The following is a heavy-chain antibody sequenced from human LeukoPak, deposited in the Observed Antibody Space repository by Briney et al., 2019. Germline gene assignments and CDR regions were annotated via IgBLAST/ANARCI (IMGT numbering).Heavy chain of an antibody. J-gene: IGHJ5*02. D-gene: IGHD6-13*01. CDR1: GFTFSSYS. Sequence: GGSLRLSCAASGFTFSSYSMNWVRQAPRKGLEWVSYISSSSSTTYYADSVKGRFTISRDNSKNTLYLQMNSLRAEDTAVYYCAKDRVAAAGTSWFDPWGQGTLVTVSS. CDR2: ISSSSSTT. V-gene: IGHV3-48*01. CDR3: AKDRVAAAGTSWFDP.